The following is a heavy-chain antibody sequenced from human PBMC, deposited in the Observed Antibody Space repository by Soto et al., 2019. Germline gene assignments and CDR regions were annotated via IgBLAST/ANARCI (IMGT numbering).Heavy chain of an antibody. CDR2: LIPIFGTA. J-gene: IGHJ6*02. V-gene: IGHV1-69*06. CDR3: ARGHGGGGPPLYYYYGMDV. D-gene: IGHD2-21*01. Sequence: QVQLVQSGAEVKKPGSSVKVSCKASGGTFSSYAISWVRQAPGQGLEWMGGLIPIFGTANYAQKFQGRVTITADKSTSTAYMELSSLRSEDTAVYYCARGHGGGGPPLYYYYGMDVWGQGTTVTVSS. CDR1: GGTFSSYA.